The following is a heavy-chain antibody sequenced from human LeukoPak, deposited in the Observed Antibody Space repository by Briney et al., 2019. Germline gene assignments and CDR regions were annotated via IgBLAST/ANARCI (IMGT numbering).Heavy chain of an antibody. CDR1: GGTFSGYA. V-gene: IGHV1-69*05. Sequence: SVKVSCKASGGTFSGYAISWVRQAPGQGLEWMGRIIPIFGTANYAQKFQGRVTITTDESTSTAYMELSSLRSEDTAVYYCARDDDSSGYYFDYWGQGTLVTVSS. D-gene: IGHD3-22*01. CDR3: ARDDDSSGYYFDY. CDR2: IIPIFGTA. J-gene: IGHJ4*02.